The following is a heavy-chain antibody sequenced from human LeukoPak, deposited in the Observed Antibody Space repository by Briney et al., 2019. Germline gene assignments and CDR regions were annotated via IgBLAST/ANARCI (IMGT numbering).Heavy chain of an antibody. D-gene: IGHD4-23*01. J-gene: IGHJ3*02. V-gene: IGHV3-30*04. CDR2: ISYDGSNK. Sequence: GGSLRLSCAASGFTFSSYAMHWVRQAPGKGLEWVAVISYDGSNKYYADSVKGRFTISRDNSKNTLYLQMNSLRAEDTAVYYCARGGGVVIDAFDIWGQGTMVTVSS. CDR3: ARGGGVVIDAFDI. CDR1: GFTFSSYA.